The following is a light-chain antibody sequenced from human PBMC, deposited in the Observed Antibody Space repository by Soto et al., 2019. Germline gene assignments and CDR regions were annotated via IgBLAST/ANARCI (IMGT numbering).Light chain of an antibody. J-gene: IGLJ2*01. CDR3: QPWDNITGV. Sequence: SYELTQPPSVSVSPGQKARITCSGDKLGEKFACWYQQKPGQSPEVVIYEDRKRPSAIPERLSGSNSGNTATLTISGTEAMEEAYDYCQPWDNITGVFGGGTKLTVL. CDR1: KLGEKF. V-gene: IGLV3-1*01. CDR2: EDR.